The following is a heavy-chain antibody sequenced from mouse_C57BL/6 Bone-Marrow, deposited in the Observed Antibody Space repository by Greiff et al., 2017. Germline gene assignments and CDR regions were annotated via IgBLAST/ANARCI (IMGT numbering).Heavy chain of an antibody. V-gene: IGHV1-61*01. CDR1: GYTFPSYW. CDR2: IYPSASET. J-gene: IGHJ3*01. Sequence: QVQLQQPGAELVRPGSSVKLSCKASGYTFPSYWMDWVTQRPGQGLEWIGHIYPSASETHYNQKFKDKATLTVDKSSSTAYMQLSSLTSEDSAVYYCARGVYSNYGAYWGQGTLVTVSA. CDR3: ARGVYSNYGAY. D-gene: IGHD2-5*01.